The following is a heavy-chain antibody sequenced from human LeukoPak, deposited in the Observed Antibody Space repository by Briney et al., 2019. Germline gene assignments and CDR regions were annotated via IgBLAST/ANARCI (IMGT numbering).Heavy chain of an antibody. D-gene: IGHD4-17*01. V-gene: IGHV1-69*13. J-gene: IGHJ6*02. Sequence: WASVKVSCKASGGTFSSYAISWVRQAPGQGLEWMGGIIPIFGTANYAQKFQGRVTITADESTSTAYMELSSLRSEDTAVYYCARAPPDYGDYYYYYGMDVWGQGTTVTVSS. CDR2: IIPIFGTA. CDR3: ARAPPDYGDYYYYYGMDV. CDR1: GGTFSSYA.